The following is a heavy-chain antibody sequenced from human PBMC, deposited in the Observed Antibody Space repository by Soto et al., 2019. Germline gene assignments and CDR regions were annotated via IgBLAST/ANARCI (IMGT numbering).Heavy chain of an antibody. CDR2: INPDGGSA. CDR3: ARDTNVGLTFHYFGMDV. CDR1: GYAFTSYY. J-gene: IGHJ6*02. V-gene: IGHV1-46*01. Sequence: QVQLVQSGAEVKVPGASLKVSCKASGYAFTSYYIHWVRQAPGQGLEWMGIINPDGGSASYPQKFLGRVSLTRDTSTSTVYMEMSRLSSEDSATCYCARDTNVGLTFHYFGMDVWGRGTTVIVSS.